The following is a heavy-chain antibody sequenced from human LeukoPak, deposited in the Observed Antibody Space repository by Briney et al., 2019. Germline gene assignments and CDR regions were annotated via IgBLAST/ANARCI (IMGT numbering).Heavy chain of an antibody. CDR2: ISYDGSNK. Sequence: GGSLRLSCAASGFTFSSYAMHWVRQAPGKGLEWVAVISYDGSNKYYADSVKGRFTISRDNSKNTLYLQMNSLRAEDTAVYYCAKDRVGSGWYYFDYWGQGTLVTVSS. D-gene: IGHD6-19*01. J-gene: IGHJ4*02. V-gene: IGHV3-30-3*01. CDR3: AKDRVGSGWYYFDY. CDR1: GFTFSSYA.